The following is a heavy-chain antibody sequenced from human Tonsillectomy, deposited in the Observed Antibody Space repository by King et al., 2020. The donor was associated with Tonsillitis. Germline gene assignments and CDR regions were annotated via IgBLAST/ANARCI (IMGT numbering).Heavy chain of an antibody. CDR2: IYPGDSHT. J-gene: IGHJ3*01. CDR1: GYSFPSYW. CDR3: ATSITVNSGAFDV. D-gene: IGHD4-17*01. Sequence: QLVQSGAEVKKPGESLKISCKGYGYSFPSYWIGWVRQMPGKGLELMGIIYPGDSHTMYSPSFQGQVTISADKSISTAYLQWSSLKASDTAMYYCATSITVNSGAFDVWGQGTMVTVSP. V-gene: IGHV5-51*03.